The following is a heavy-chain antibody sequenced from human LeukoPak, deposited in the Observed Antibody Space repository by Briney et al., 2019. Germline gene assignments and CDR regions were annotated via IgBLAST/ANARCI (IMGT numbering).Heavy chain of an antibody. J-gene: IGHJ5*02. V-gene: IGHV1-8*01. CDR3: ARVGSGYYDILTGYYTWFDP. Sequence: ASVKVSCKASGYTFTSYDINWVRQATGQGLEWMGWMNPNSGNTGYAQKFQGRVTMTRNTSISTAYMELSSLRSEDTAVYYCARVGSGYYDILTGYYTWFDPWGQGTLVTVSS. CDR1: GYTFTSYD. CDR2: MNPNSGNT. D-gene: IGHD3-9*01.